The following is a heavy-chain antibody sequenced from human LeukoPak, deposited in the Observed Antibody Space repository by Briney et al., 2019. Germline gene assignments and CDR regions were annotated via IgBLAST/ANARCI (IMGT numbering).Heavy chain of an antibody. Sequence: GASVKVSCKASGGAFSSYVISWVRQAPGQGLEWMGGIIPIFGTADYAQKFQGRLTITADKSTSTAYMELSSLRSEDTAVYYCATGLWFGKYLDVWGKGTTVTISS. V-gene: IGHV1-69*06. CDR3: ATGLWFGKYLDV. J-gene: IGHJ6*04. CDR2: IIPIFGTA. CDR1: GGAFSSYV. D-gene: IGHD3-10*01.